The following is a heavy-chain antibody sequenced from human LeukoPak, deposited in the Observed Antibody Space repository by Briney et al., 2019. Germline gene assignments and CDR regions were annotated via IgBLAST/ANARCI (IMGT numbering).Heavy chain of an antibody. J-gene: IGHJ3*02. Sequence: SVTVSCKASGGTFSSYAISWVRQAPGQGLEGMGGIIPIFGTANYAQKFQGRVTITADESTSTAYMELSSLRSEDTAVYYCARCVVVTAINDTFDIWGQGTMVTVSS. CDR1: GGTFSSYA. V-gene: IGHV1-69*01. D-gene: IGHD2-21*02. CDR3: ARCVVVTAINDTFDI. CDR2: IIPIFGTA.